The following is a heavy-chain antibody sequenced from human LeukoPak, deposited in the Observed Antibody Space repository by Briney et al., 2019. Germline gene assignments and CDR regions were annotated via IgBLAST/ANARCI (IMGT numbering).Heavy chain of an antibody. CDR3: ARVGSSGYYYLDH. V-gene: IGHV3-72*01. J-gene: IGHJ4*02. CDR1: GFTFSDHY. D-gene: IGHD6-19*01. CDR2: SRNKADSYTT. Sequence: PGGSLRLSCAASGFTFSDHYMDWVRQAPGKGPEWVGRSRNKADSYTTEYAASVRGRFSISRDESKKSLYLQMNSLKTEDTAVYYCARVGSSGYYYLDHWGQGTLVTVSS.